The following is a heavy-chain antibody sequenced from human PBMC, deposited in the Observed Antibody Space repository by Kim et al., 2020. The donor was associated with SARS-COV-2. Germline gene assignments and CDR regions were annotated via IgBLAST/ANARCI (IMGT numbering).Heavy chain of an antibody. D-gene: IGHD1-7*01. CDR2: IYSGGSST. CDR1: GFTFSSYA. Sequence: GGSLRLSCAASGFTFSSYAMSWVRQAPGKGLEWVSVIYSGGSSTYYADSVKGRFTISRDNSKNTLYLQMNSLRAEDTAVYYCAKDLGGNYRDVGKEYYYYYGMDVWGQGTTVTVSS. J-gene: IGHJ6*02. CDR3: AKDLGGNYRDVGKEYYYYYGMDV. V-gene: IGHV3-23*03.